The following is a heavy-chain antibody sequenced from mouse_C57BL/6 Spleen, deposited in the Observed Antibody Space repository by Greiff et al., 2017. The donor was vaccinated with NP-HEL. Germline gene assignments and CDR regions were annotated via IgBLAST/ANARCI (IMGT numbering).Heavy chain of an antibody. J-gene: IGHJ3*01. D-gene: IGHD1-1*01. CDR3: ARSPRITTVVAPGVAY. CDR2: IYPGSGST. V-gene: IGHV1-55*01. CDR1: GYTFTSYW. Sequence: VQLQQSGAELVKPGASVKMSCKASGYTFTSYWITWVKQRPGQGLEWIGDIYPGSGSTNYNEKFKSKATLTVDTSSSTAYMQLSSLTSEDSAVYYCARSPRITTVVAPGVAYWGQGTLVTVSA.